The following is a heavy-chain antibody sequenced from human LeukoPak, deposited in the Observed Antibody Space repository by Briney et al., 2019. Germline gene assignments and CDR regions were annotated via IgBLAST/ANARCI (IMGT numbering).Heavy chain of an antibody. CDR2: ISGSGGTT. J-gene: IGHJ4*01. CDR1: GFTFTSYA. Sequence: GGSLRLSCAASGFTFTSYAMNWVRQAPGKGLEGVSSISGSGGTTYNADSVKGRFTISRDNSKNTLYLQMNNLRAEDTAVYYCAKGDLGFGRFYFDYWGHGNLVTVSP. D-gene: IGHD3-16*01. CDR3: AKGDLGFGRFYFDY. V-gene: IGHV3-23*01.